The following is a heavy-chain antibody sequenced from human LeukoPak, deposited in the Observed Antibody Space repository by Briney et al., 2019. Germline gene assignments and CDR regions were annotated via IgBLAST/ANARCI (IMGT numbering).Heavy chain of an antibody. Sequence: SVKVSCKASGYTFTSYYMHWVRQAPGQGLEWMGGIIPIFDTPNFAQKFQGRVTITADESTSTAYMELSSLRSEDTAVYYCARTAFGPYGDYPPYFDYWGQGTLVTVSS. CDR1: GYTFTSYY. CDR3: ARTAFGPYGDYPPYFDY. V-gene: IGHV1-69*13. J-gene: IGHJ4*02. D-gene: IGHD4-17*01. CDR2: IIPIFDTP.